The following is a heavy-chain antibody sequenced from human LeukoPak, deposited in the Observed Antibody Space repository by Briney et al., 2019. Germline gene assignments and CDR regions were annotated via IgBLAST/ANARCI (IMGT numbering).Heavy chain of an antibody. J-gene: IGHJ4*02. CDR1: GGSISSGDYY. D-gene: IGHD3-22*01. CDR2: IYYSGST. CDR3: ARGPTYYYDSSGYYLDY. Sequence: SETLSLTCTVSGGSISSGDYYWSWIRQPPGKGLEWIGYIYYSGSTYYNPSLKSRVTISVDTSKNQFSLKLSSVTAADTAVYYCARGPTYYYDSSGYYLDYWGQGTLVTVSS. V-gene: IGHV4-30-4*08.